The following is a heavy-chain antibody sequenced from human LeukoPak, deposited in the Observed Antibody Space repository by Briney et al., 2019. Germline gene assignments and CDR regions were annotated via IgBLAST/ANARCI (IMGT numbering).Heavy chain of an antibody. V-gene: IGHV4-34*01. CDR1: GGSFSGYY. D-gene: IGHD3-22*01. CDR3: ARKYYDSSGYHGDFDY. Sequence: SETLSLTCAVYGGSFSGYYWSWIRQPPGKGLEWIGEINHSGSTNYNPSPKSRVTISVDTSKNQFSLKLSSVTAADTAVYYCARKYYDSSGYHGDFDYWGQGTLVTVSS. J-gene: IGHJ4*02. CDR2: INHSGST.